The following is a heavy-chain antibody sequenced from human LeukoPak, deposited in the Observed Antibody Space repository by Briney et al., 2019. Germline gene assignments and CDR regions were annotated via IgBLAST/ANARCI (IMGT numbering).Heavy chain of an antibody. D-gene: IGHD6-6*01. V-gene: IGHV4-59*01. J-gene: IGHJ4*02. CDR2: IYYSGST. Sequence: SETLSLTCTVSGGSISSYYWSWIRQPPGKGLGWIGYIYYSGSTNYNPSLKSRVTISVDTSKNQVSLKLSSVTAADTAVYYCARGVHGRSYYFDYWGQGTLVTVSS. CDR1: GGSISSYY. CDR3: ARGVHGRSYYFDY.